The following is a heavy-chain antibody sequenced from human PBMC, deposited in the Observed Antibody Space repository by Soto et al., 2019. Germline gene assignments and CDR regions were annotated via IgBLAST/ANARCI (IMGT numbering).Heavy chain of an antibody. CDR2: IIPIFGTA. D-gene: IGHD2-21*02. CDR3: ARGLAHCGGDCYYRSFDY. V-gene: IGHV1-69*13. J-gene: IGHJ4*02. CDR1: GGTFSSYA. Sequence: ASVKVSCKASGGTFSSYAISWVRQAPGQGLEWMGGIIPIFGTANYAQKFQGRVTITADESTSTAYMELSSLRSEDTAVYYCARGLAHCGGDCYYRSFDYWGQGALVTV.